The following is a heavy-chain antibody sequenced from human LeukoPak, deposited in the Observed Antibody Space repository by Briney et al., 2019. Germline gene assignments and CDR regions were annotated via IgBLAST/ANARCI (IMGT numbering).Heavy chain of an antibody. CDR1: GGTFSSYA. V-gene: IGHV1-69*05. D-gene: IGHD3-22*01. CDR3: ARGRSPYYDSSGYPYDY. CDR2: IIPIFGTA. Sequence: ASVKVSCKASGGTFSSYAISWVRQAPGQGLEWMGGIIPIFGTANYAQKFQGRVTITTDESTSTAYMELSSLRSEDTAVYYCARGRSPYYDSSGYPYDYWGQGTLVTVSS. J-gene: IGHJ4*02.